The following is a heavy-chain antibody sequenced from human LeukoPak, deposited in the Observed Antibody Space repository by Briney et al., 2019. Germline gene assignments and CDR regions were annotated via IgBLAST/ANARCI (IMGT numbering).Heavy chain of an antibody. CDR1: GYTFTSYG. J-gene: IGHJ4*02. Sequence: ASVKVSCKASGYTFTSYGISWVRQAPGQGLEWMGWISAYNGNTNYAQKLQGRVTMTTDTSTSTAYIELSRLRSDDTAVYYCATAMYSSGWYDYWGQGTLVTVSS. D-gene: IGHD6-19*01. CDR3: ATAMYSSGWYDY. V-gene: IGHV1-18*01. CDR2: ISAYNGNT.